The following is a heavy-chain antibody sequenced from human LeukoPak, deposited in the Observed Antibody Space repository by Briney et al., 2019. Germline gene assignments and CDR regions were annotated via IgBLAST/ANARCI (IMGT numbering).Heavy chain of an antibody. CDR2: INPASGST. CDR1: GYTFTDYY. J-gene: IGHJ5*01. Sequence: ASAKVSCKASGYTFTDYYFHWVRQAPRQGLEWTGIINPASGSTTYAQSFQGRVTMTRDTSTSTVYMELSSLRSEDTAVYFCARDWLVGVTTALDSWGQGTLVIVSS. CDR3: ARDWLVGVTTALDS. V-gene: IGHV1-46*01. D-gene: IGHD4-17*01.